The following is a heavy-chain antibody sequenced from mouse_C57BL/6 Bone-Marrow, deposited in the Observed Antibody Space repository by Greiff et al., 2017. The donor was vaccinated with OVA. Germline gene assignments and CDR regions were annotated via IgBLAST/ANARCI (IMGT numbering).Heavy chain of an antibody. CDR1: GYSITSGYD. Sequence: VQLKQSGPGMVKPSQSLSLTCTVTGYSITSGYDLHWIRHFPGNKLEWMGYISYSGSTNYNPSLNSRISSTHDTSKNHFFLKLNSVSTEDTATYYCARELRFYYFDYWGQGTTLTVSS. CDR2: ISYSGST. J-gene: IGHJ2*01. CDR3: ARELRFYYFDY. V-gene: IGHV3-1*01. D-gene: IGHD1-1*01.